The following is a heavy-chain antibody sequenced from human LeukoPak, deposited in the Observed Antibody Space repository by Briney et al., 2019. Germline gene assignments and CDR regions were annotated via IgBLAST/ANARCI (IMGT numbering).Heavy chain of an antibody. J-gene: IGHJ6*03. CDR3: ARAGLGYSYGTGYYYYMDV. CDR1: GFTFKTYG. Sequence: PGGSLRLSCAASGFTFKTYGMSWVRQAQGKGLGWVSYIRSSSSTISYADSVKGRFTISRDNAKNSLYLQMNSLRAEDTAVYYCARAGLGYSYGTGYYYYMDVWGKGTTVTVSS. CDR2: IRSSSSTI. D-gene: IGHD5-18*01. V-gene: IGHV3-48*04.